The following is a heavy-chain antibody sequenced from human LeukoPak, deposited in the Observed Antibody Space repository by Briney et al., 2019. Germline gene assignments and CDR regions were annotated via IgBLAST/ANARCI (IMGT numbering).Heavy chain of an antibody. CDR3: ADSNYWYPVDY. D-gene: IGHD4-11*01. V-gene: IGHV3-23*01. CDR1: GFTFSSYA. Sequence: QAGGSLRLSCAASGFTFSSYAMRWVRQAPGKGLEWVSAITGSGDSTYYADSVKGRFTISRGNSKNTLYLQMNSLRAEDTAVYYCADSNYWYPVDYWGQGTLVTVSS. J-gene: IGHJ4*02. CDR2: ITGSGDST.